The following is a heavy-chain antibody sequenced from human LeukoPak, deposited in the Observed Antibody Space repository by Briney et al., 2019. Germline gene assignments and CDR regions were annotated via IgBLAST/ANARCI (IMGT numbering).Heavy chain of an antibody. CDR1: GYTFTGYY. J-gene: IGHJ6*03. Sequence: ASVTVSCKASGYTFTGYYMHWVRQAPGQGLEWMGWINPNSGDTNYAQKFQGRVTMTRDTSISTAYMELSRLRSDDTAVYYCARETAAAGYYYYYYMDVWGKGTTVTVSS. CDR2: INPNSGDT. CDR3: ARETAAAGYYYYYYMDV. V-gene: IGHV1-2*02. D-gene: IGHD6-13*01.